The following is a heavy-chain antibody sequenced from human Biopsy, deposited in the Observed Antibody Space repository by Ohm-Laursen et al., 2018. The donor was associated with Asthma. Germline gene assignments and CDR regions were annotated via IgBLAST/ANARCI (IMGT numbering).Heavy chain of an antibody. Sequence: TLSLTCTVSGGSISSGGYYWSWIRQHPGKGLEWIGYIYYSGSTYYNPSLKSRVMISLDTSQNQFSLSLNSVTAADTAVYFCARGSGLYPESPFDYWGQGTLVTVSS. D-gene: IGHD2-15*01. CDR3: ARGSGLYPESPFDY. CDR2: IYYSGST. CDR1: GGSISSGGYY. V-gene: IGHV4-31*02. J-gene: IGHJ4*02.